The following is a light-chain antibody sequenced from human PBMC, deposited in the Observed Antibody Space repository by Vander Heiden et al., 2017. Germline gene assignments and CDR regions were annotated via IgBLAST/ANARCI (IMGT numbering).Light chain of an antibody. J-gene: IGKJ5*01. V-gene: IGKV3-11*01. CDR1: QSVSSY. Sequence: ELVFTQSPATLSFSPGERATLSCRASQSVSSYLAWYQQKPGQAPRLLIYDASNRATGIPARFSGSGSGTDFTLTISSLKPEDFAVYYCQQRRNWPPSITFGQGTRLEIK. CDR2: DAS. CDR3: QQRRNWPPSIT.